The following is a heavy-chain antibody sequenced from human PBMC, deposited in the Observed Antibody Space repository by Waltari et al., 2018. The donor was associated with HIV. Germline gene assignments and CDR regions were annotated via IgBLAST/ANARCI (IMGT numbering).Heavy chain of an antibody. Sequence: EVQLVESGGGLVQPGRSLRLSCAASGFTFHASAMHWVRQVSVEGLEWVSDITWNSDITSYADSVKGRFTISRDNAKKSLYLQMNSLRAEDMAVYYCVKDGGLSSRHYYVGYFDYWGQGTLVTVSA. CDR2: ITWNSDIT. J-gene: IGHJ4*02. D-gene: IGHD3-22*01. CDR1: GFTFHASA. V-gene: IGHV3-9*03. CDR3: VKDGGLSSRHYYVGYFDY.